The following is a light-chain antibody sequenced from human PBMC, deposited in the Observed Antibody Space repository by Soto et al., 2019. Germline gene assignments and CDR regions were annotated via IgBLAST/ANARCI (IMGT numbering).Light chain of an antibody. J-gene: IGKJ1*01. Sequence: DIVFTQSPGTLSLSPGERATLSCRASQSVISNYLAWYQQKPGQAPRLLIYGASSRATGIPDRFSGSGSGSDFTLTISXLQSEDFTVYSCLQYHNLWAFGQGTKVDIK. CDR1: QSVISNY. CDR2: GAS. CDR3: LQYHNLWA. V-gene: IGKV3-20*01.